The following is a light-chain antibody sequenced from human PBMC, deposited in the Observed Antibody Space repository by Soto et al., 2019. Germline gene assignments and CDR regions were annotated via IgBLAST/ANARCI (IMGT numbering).Light chain of an antibody. CDR2: DVS. Sequence: QSALTQPASVSGSAGQSITISCTGTSSDVGGHNYVSWYQQHPGKAPKLMIYDVSNRPSGVSNRFSGSKSGNTASLTISGLQAEDEADYYCSSYTTSTLGVLFGGGTKLTVL. CDR1: SSDVGGHNY. J-gene: IGLJ2*01. CDR3: SSYTTSTLGVL. V-gene: IGLV2-14*01.